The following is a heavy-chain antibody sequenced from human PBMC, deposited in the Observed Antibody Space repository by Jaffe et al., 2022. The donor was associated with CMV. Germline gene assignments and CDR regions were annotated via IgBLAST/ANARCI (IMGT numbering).Heavy chain of an antibody. CDR2: VKPDGTSA. CDR1: GFTFSVYW. CDR3: VRDRPSWD. D-gene: IGHD3-16*01. J-gene: IGHJ4*02. V-gene: IGHV3-74*01. Sequence: EVQLVESGGDLVQPGGSLRLSCAASGFTFSVYWMHWVRQVPGKGLEWVSRVKPDGTSADYADAVKGRFTISRDNGHNTVYLQMNSLRGEDTALYFCVRDRPSWDWGQGTPVTVSS.